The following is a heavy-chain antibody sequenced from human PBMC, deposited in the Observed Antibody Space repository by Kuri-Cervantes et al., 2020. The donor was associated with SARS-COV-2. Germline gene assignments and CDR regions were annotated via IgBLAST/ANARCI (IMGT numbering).Heavy chain of an antibody. D-gene: IGHD5-12*01. CDR3: ARGSSGYLSPHWFDP. V-gene: IGHV4-38-2*01. Sequence: SETLSLTCAVSGYSISSGYYWGWIRQPPGKGLEWIGRIYTSGSTNYNPSLKSRVTISVDTSKNQFSLKLSSVTAADTAVYYCARGSSGYLSPHWFDPWGQGTLVTVSS. J-gene: IGHJ5*02. CDR1: GYSISSGYY. CDR2: IYTSGST.